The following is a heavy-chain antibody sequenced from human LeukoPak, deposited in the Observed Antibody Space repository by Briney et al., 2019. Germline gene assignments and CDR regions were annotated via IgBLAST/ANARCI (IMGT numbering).Heavy chain of an antibody. J-gene: IGHJ4*02. CDR1: GFTFSTYW. CDR3: ARDRQRELYYDSSGYQY. V-gene: IGHV3-74*01. CDR2: ISSDGSRT. Sequence: PGGSLRLSCAASGFTFSTYWMHWVRQAPGKGLAWVSRISSDGSRTSYADSVKGRFTISRDNAKNTLFLQMNSLRAEDTAVYYCARDRQRELYYDSSGYQYWGQGTLVTVSS. D-gene: IGHD3-22*01.